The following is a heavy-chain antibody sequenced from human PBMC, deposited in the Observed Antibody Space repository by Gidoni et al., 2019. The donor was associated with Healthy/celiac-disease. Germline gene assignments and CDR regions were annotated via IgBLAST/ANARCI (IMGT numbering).Heavy chain of an antibody. V-gene: IGHV3-48*03. Sequence: EVQLVESGGGLVQPGGSLRLSCAAAGFTFSSYEMNWVRQAPGKGLGWVSYISSSGSTIYYADSVKGRFTISRDNAKNSLYLQMNSLRAEDTAVYYCARASWELRGDWFDPWGQGTLVTVSS. D-gene: IGHD1-26*01. J-gene: IGHJ5*02. CDR2: ISSSGSTI. CDR1: GFTFSSYE. CDR3: ARASWELRGDWFDP.